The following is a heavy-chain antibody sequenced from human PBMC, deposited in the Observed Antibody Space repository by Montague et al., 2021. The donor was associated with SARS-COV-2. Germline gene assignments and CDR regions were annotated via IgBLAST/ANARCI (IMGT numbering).Heavy chain of an antibody. CDR1: GGIIRSSLNY. J-gene: IGHJ5*02. V-gene: IGHV4-39*01. CDR2: IFYTGTT. CDR3: HDTGTYRNPGGT. D-gene: IGHD1-26*01. Sequence: SETLSLTCSVSGGIIRSSLNYWGWIRQPPGKSLEWIGCIFYTGTTYYNPSLRSRLTMSVDTSNNRFSLKLDSVTVSDTAIYYCHDTGTYRNPGGTWGQGTLVTVSS.